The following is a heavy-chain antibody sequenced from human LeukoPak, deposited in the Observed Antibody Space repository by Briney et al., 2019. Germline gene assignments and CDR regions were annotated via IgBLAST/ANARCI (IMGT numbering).Heavy chain of an antibody. J-gene: IGHJ4*02. CDR2: IDPNSGGT. Sequence: ASVKVSCKASGYTFTGYNMHWVRQAPGQWLEWMGWIDPNSGGTNYAQKFHGRVTMTRDTSISTAYLELSSLRSDDTAVYYCARGRMGGGNDYWGQGTLVTVSS. V-gene: IGHV1-2*02. CDR1: GYTFTGYN. CDR3: ARGRMGGGNDY. D-gene: IGHD2-15*01.